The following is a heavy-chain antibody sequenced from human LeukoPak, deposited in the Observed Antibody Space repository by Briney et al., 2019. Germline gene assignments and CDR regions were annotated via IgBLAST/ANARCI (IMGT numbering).Heavy chain of an antibody. Sequence: GASVKVSCKASGYTFTGYYMHWVRQAPGQGLEWMGWINPNSGGTNYAQKFQGRVTMTRDTSIGTAYMELSRLRSDDTAVYYCARAETHIVVVIADIWGQGTMVTVSS. CDR3: ARAETHIVVVIADI. J-gene: IGHJ3*02. D-gene: IGHD2-21*01. V-gene: IGHV1-2*02. CDR1: GYTFTGYY. CDR2: INPNSGGT.